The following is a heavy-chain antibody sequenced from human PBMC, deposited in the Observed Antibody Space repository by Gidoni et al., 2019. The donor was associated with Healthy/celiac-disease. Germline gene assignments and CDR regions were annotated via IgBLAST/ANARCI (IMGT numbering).Heavy chain of an antibody. J-gene: IGHJ4*02. CDR2: IKQDGSEK. Sequence: EVQLVESGGGLVQPGGSLRLSCAASGFTFSSFWMSWVRQAPGKGLEWVANIKQDGSEKYYVDSVKGRFTISRDNAKNSLYLQMNSLRAEDTAVYYCARVRSYSDYYFDYWGQGTLVTVSS. CDR3: ARVRSYSDYYFDY. CDR1: GFTFSSFW. D-gene: IGHD3-10*01. V-gene: IGHV3-7*04.